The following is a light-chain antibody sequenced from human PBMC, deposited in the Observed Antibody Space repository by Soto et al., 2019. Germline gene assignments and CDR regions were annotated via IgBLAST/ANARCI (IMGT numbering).Light chain of an antibody. J-gene: IGLJ2*01. CDR3: GTWDNSLSSGV. Sequence: QSVLTQPPSVSAAPGQTVTISCSGSSSNIGINYVSWYQQFPGTTPKLVIYDNDKRPSGIPDRISASKSGTSATLGITGLQPGDEAHYYCGTWDNSLSSGVFGGGTKLTVL. CDR2: DND. CDR1: SSNIGINY. V-gene: IGLV1-51*01.